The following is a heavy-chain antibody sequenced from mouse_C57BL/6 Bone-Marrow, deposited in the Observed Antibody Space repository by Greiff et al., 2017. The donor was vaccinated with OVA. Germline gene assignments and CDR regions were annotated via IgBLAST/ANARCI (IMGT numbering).Heavy chain of an antibody. J-gene: IGHJ4*01. V-gene: IGHV14-2*01. CDR2: IEPEDGET. CDR1: GFNIKDYY. Sequence: VHLQQSGAELVKPGASVKLSCTASGFNIKDYYMHWVKQRTEQGLEWIGRIEPEDGETKYASKFQGMSTITADTYSNTAYLQLSSLTSEDTAVYYCANYAYYYAMDYWGQGTSVTVSS. CDR3: ANYAYYYAMDY. D-gene: IGHD2-4*01.